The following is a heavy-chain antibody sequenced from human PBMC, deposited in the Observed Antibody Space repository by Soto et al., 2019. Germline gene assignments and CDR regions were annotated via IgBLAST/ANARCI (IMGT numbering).Heavy chain of an antibody. V-gene: IGHV4-59*02. CDR2: IYYSGSS. CDR3: ARAGARTGELLWF. J-gene: IGHJ4*02. D-gene: IGHD1-26*01. CDR1: GGSVSTYY. Sequence: SETLSLTCTVSGGSVSTYYWSWIRQPPGKGLEWIGYIYYSGSSKYNPSLKSRVTISVDTSKNQFSLKLSSVTAADTAVYYCARAGARTGELLWFWGQGTLVTSPQ.